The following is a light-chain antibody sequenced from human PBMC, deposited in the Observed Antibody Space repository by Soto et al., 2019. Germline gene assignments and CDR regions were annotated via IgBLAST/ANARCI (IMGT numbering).Light chain of an antibody. J-gene: IGKJ2*01. CDR2: DAS. CDR3: QQYNNWPPMYT. Sequence: EIVMTQSPVTLSVSPGERATLSCRASQIVSSNVAWYQQKAGQAPRLLINDASTRATGIPARFSGSGSGTEFTLTISSLQSEDFAVYYCQQYNNWPPMYTFGQGTKLEIK. V-gene: IGKV3-15*01. CDR1: QIVSSN.